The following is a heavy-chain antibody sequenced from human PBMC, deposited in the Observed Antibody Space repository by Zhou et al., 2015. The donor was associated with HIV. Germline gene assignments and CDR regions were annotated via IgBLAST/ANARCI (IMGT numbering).Heavy chain of an antibody. CDR2: VSSSGNTT. V-gene: IGHV3-11*01. CDR1: GFTISHSY. CDR3: ARGNRWLAFNV. D-gene: IGHD6-19*01. J-gene: IGHJ4*03. Sequence: QLVESGGGLVKPGGSLRLYCAASGFTISHSYMAWIRQAPRKSLEWISYVSSSGNTTHYADSVKGRFTVSRDNARNSVFLEMNSLRADDMAIYYCARGNRWLAFNVWGPGTLVTVSS.